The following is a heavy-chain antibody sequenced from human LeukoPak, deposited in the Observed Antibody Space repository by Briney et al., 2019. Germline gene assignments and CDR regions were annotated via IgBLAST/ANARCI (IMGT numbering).Heavy chain of an antibody. CDR3: ARDPRYCSGGSCYSHAFDI. CDR1: GFTFSSYS. CDR2: ISSSSSYI. V-gene: IGHV3-21*01. Sequence: TGGSLRLSCAASGFTFSSYSMNWVRQAPGKGLEWVSSISSSSSYIYYADSVKGRFTISRDNAKNSPYLQMNSLRAEDTAVYYCARDPRYCSGGSCYSHAFDIWGQGTMVTVSS. J-gene: IGHJ3*02. D-gene: IGHD2-15*01.